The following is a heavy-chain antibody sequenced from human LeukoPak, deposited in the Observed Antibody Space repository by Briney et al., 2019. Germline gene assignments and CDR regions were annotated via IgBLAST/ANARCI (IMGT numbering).Heavy chain of an antibody. CDR3: ARGTPRGYYFDY. Sequence: SQTLSLTCTVSGGSINSGGYNWNWIRQHPGKGLEWIGYINYRGSISHNPSLKRRVTMSVDMSKNQSSLRLSSVTAADTAVYYCARGTPRGYYFDYWGQGSLVTVSS. V-gene: IGHV4-31*03. CDR1: GGSINSGGYN. CDR2: INYRGSI. J-gene: IGHJ4*02.